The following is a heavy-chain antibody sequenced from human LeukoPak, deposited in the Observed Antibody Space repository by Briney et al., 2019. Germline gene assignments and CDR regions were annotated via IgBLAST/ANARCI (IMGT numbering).Heavy chain of an antibody. CDR1: GLRLCRFA. V-gene: IGHV3-23*01. CDR2: IRGNGET. D-gene: IGHD3-16*01. Sequence: QPGGPLTLPCAVSGLRLCRFAVIWARQGPARGLEWVSSIRGNGETFYADSVKGRFTLSSDSSRNTVYFQLNNLSGEDTAIYYCARASWVSSTDAVRWGQGALVTVSS. CDR3: ARASWVSSTDAVR. J-gene: IGHJ4*02.